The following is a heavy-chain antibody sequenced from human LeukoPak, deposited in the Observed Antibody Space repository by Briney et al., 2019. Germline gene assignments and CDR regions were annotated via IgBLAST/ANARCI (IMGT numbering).Heavy chain of an antibody. CDR1: GFTFSSYA. V-gene: IGHV3-23*01. CDR3: AKDGSWGDYYFYFYMDV. CDR2: ISGSGHYT. Sequence: HPGGSLRLSCAASGFTFSSYAMSWVRQAPGKGLEWLSGISGSGHYTYYADSVKGRFTISRDNSKNIVYIEMNSLRAEDTAVYYCAKDGSWGDYYFYFYMDVWGKGTTVTVSS. J-gene: IGHJ6*03. D-gene: IGHD3-16*01.